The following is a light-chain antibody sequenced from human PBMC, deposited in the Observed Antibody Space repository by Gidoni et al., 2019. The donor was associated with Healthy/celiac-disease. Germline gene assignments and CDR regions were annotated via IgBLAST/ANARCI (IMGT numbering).Light chain of an antibody. Sequence: DIQMTQSPSSLSASVGDRVTITGRASQSISNYLAWYQQKPGKVPKLLIYAASTVQSGVASRFCGSGSWTDFTLTISSLQPEDVATYYCQKYNSAPLTFGGGTKVEIK. V-gene: IGKV1-27*01. CDR1: QSISNY. J-gene: IGKJ4*01. CDR2: AAS. CDR3: QKYNSAPLT.